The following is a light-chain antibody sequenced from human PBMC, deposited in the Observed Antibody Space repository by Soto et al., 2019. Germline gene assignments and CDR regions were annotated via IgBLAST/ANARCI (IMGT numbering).Light chain of an antibody. J-gene: IGLJ1*01. CDR3: SSYTGSSTAYV. Sequence: QSALTQPASVSGSPGQSVTISCTGTSSDVGGYNYVSWYQQHPVKAPKLMIYDVTNRPSGVSDRFSGSKSGNTASLTITGLQAEEEAAYYYSSYTGSSTAYVFGAGTKLTVL. V-gene: IGLV2-14*01. CDR2: DVT. CDR1: SSDVGGYNY.